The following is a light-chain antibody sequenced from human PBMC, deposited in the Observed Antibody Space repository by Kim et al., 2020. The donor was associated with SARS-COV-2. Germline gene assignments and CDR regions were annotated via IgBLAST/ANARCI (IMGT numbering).Light chain of an antibody. V-gene: IGKV1-39*01. CDR1: QDIGYY. J-gene: IGKJ3*01. CDR3: QQSYSSPRFT. CDR2: AAY. Sequence: SIGDIVTVTCPASQDIGYYFNWYQQKPGKVPRLLNDAAYTLKSGVPSRFSGDGSGTDFTLVISGLQLDDFATYFCQQSYSSPRFTFGPGTKVDIK.